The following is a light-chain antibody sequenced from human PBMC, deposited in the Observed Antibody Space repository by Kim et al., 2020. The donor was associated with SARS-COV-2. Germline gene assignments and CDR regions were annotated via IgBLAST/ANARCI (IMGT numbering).Light chain of an antibody. CDR2: YDN. CDR1: NLGGQS. Sequence: APGQTVWITCEGNNLGGQSVTCYHQTQGQAPGVVIYYDNHRPSGIPERFSGSSSGNTATLTISSVEAGDEADYYCQVWDISSDHVVFGGGTQLTVL. CDR3: QVWDISSDHVV. J-gene: IGLJ3*02. V-gene: IGLV3-21*04.